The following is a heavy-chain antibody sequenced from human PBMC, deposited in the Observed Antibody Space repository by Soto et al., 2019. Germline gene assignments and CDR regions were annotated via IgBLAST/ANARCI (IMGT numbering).Heavy chain of an antibody. CDR2: IYYSGST. J-gene: IGHJ4*02. Sequence: SETLSLTCAVSGGSISSGSYYWGWIRQPPGKGLEWIGSIYYSGSTYYNPSLKSRVTISVDTSKNQFSLKLSSVTAADTAVYYCARQGGYVGYWGQGTLVTVSS. V-gene: IGHV4-39*01. D-gene: IGHD2-15*01. CDR1: GGSISSGSYY. CDR3: ARQGGYVGY.